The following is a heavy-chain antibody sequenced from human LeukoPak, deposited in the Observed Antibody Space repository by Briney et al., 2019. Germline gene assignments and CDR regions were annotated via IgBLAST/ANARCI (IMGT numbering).Heavy chain of an antibody. CDR2: ISSSSSYI. J-gene: IGHJ5*02. Sequence: GGSLRLSCAASGFTISSYSMNWVRQAPGKGLDWVSSISSSSSYIYYADSVKGRFTISRDNGKNSLYLQMNSLRAEDTAVYYCARDACSGGSCYRFGWFDPWGQGTLVTVSS. CDR3: ARDACSGGSCYRFGWFDP. CDR1: GFTISSYS. D-gene: IGHD2-15*01. V-gene: IGHV3-21*01.